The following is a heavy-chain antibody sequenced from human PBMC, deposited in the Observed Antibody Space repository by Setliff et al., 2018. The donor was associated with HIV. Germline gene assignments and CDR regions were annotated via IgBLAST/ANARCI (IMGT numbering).Heavy chain of an antibody. V-gene: IGHV5-51*01. D-gene: IGHD6-25*01. CDR1: GYKFTSYW. J-gene: IGHJ4*02. CDR3: AKWGSATPYFDD. Sequence: GESLKISCEGSGYKFTSYWIAWVRQMPGKGLECMGIIYPGDSDIRYSPSFQGQVTISADKSISTAYLQWSSLKASDTAIYYCAKWGSATPYFDDWGQGTLVTSPQ. CDR2: IYPGDSDI.